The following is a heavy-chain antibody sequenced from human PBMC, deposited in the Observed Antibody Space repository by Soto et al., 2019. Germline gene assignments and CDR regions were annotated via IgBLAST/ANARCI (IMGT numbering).Heavy chain of an antibody. V-gene: IGHV3-23*01. Sequence: GGSLRLSCAASGFTFSSYAMSWVRQAPGKGLEWVSAISGSGGSTYYADSVKGRFTISRDNSKNTLYLQMNSLRAEDTAVYYCAKDIGFLEWLSHRRYYYYGMDVWGQGTTVTVSS. J-gene: IGHJ6*02. CDR1: GFTFSSYA. CDR2: ISGSGGST. CDR3: AKDIGFLEWLSHRRYYYYGMDV. D-gene: IGHD3-3*01.